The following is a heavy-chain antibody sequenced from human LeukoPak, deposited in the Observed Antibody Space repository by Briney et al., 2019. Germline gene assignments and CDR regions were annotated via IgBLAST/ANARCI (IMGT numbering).Heavy chain of an antibody. CDR3: ARTEIQAYGPGPIFGVVTYYFDY. CDR2: INHSGST. V-gene: IGHV4-34*01. J-gene: IGHJ4*02. Sequence: SETLSLTCTVSGGSISSYYWSWIRQPPGKGLEWIGEINHSGSTNYNPSLKSRVTISVDTSKNQFSLKLSSVTAADTAVYYCARTEIQAYGPGPIFGVVTYYFDYWGQGTLVTVSS. CDR1: GGSISSYY. D-gene: IGHD3-3*01.